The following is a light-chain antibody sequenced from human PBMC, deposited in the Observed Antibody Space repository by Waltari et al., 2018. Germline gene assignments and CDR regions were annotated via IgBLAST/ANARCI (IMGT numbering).Light chain of an antibody. Sequence: EIVLTQSTATLSLSPGERATLSCRASQSVSSYLAWYQQKPGQAPRLLIYDASNRATGIPARFSGSGSGTDFPLTISSLEPEDFAVYYCQQRSNWPVFTFGPGTKVDIK. CDR1: QSVSSY. V-gene: IGKV3-11*01. CDR3: QQRSNWPVFT. CDR2: DAS. J-gene: IGKJ3*01.